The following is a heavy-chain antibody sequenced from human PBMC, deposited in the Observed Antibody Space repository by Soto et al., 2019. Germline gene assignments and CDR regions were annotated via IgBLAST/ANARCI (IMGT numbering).Heavy chain of an antibody. Sequence: QVQLQESGPGLVKPSETLSLTCTVSGGSISSYYWSWIRQPPGKGLEWIGYIYYSGSTNYNPSLKSRVTISVDPSKNQFSLKLSSVTAADTAVYYCARRYGGSIDYWGQGTLVTVSS. D-gene: IGHD2-15*01. CDR1: GGSISSYY. V-gene: IGHV4-59*08. CDR3: ARRYGGSIDY. J-gene: IGHJ4*02. CDR2: IYYSGST.